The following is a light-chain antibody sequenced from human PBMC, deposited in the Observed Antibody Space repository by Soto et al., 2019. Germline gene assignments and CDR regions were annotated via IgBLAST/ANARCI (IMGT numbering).Light chain of an antibody. Sequence: QSVVTQPPSASGTPGQRVTISCSGSSSNIGSKSVNWYQQVPGTAPKLLIYSNNQRPSGVPDRVSGSKSGTSASLAISGLQSEDEADYYCATWDDSLNGPVFGGGTQLTVL. CDR2: SNN. J-gene: IGLJ2*01. CDR1: SSNIGSKS. CDR3: ATWDDSLNGPV. V-gene: IGLV1-44*01.